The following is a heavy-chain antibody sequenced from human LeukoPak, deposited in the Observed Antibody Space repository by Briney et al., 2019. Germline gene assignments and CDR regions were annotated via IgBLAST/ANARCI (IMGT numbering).Heavy chain of an antibody. J-gene: IGHJ6*02. D-gene: IGHD6-6*01. V-gene: IGHV3-13*01. CDR2: IGTAGDT. Sequence: GGSLRLSCAASGFTFSSYDMHWVRQATGKGLEWVSAIGTAGDTYYPGSVKGRFTISRENAKNSLYLQMNSLRAGDTAVYYCARGIAARPINYYGMVVWGQGTTVTVSS. CDR3: ARGIAARPINYYGMVV. CDR1: GFTFSSYD.